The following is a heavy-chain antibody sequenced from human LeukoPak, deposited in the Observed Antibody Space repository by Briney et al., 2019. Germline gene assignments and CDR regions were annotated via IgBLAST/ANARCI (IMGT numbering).Heavy chain of an antibody. D-gene: IGHD2-15*01. CDR1: GFTFGENY. V-gene: IGHV3-11*01. J-gene: IGHJ1*01. Sequence: RSGGSLRLSCAASGFTFGENYMTWIRQAAGKGLEWVAYISSSGGTLYYADSVKGRFTISRGNAKNSLFLQMNSLRAEDTAVYYCARSHSEMGYFQHWGQGTLVTVSS. CDR3: ARSHSEMGYFQH. CDR2: ISSSGGTL.